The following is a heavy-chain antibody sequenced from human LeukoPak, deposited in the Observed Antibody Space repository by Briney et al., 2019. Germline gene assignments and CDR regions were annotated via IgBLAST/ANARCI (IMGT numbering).Heavy chain of an antibody. CDR2: ISAYNGNT. D-gene: IGHD4-23*01. J-gene: IGHJ5*02. CDR1: GYTFTSYV. CDR3: ARDDYGGNWFDP. V-gene: IGHV1-18*01. Sequence: ASVKVSCKASGYTFTSYVIRWVRQAPGQGLEWMGWISAYNGNTNYAQKLQGRVTMTTDTSTNTAYMELRSLRSDDTAVYYCARDDYGGNWFDPWGQGTLVTVSS.